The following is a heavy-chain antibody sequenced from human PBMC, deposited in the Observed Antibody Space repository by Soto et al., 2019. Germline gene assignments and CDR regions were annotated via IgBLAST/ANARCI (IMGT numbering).Heavy chain of an antibody. Sequence: QVQLVQSGGEVKKPGASVKVSCKTSGYSFTTYGISWVRQAPGQGLEWMGWISAYNGNTNYAQKLQDRVTMTPDTSTSTAYMELRSLSSDDTAVYYCARGGPAPYYYYGMDVWGQGSTVTVSS. V-gene: IGHV1-18*01. J-gene: IGHJ6*02. CDR1: GYSFTTYG. CDR3: ARGGPAPYYYYGMDV. CDR2: ISAYNGNT.